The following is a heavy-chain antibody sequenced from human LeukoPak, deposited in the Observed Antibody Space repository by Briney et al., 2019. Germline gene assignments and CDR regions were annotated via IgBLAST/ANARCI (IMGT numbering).Heavy chain of an antibody. J-gene: IGHJ5*02. CDR3: ARLGEYCSSTSCYRSMDDWFDP. V-gene: IGHV5-51*01. Sequence: GESLKISCKGSGYSFTSYWIGWVRQMPGKGLEWMGIIYPGDSDTRYSPSFQGQVTISADESISTAYLQWSSLKASDTAMYYCARLGEYCSSTSCYRSMDDWFDPWGQGTLVTVSS. CDR2: IYPGDSDT. D-gene: IGHD2-2*02. CDR1: GYSFTSYW.